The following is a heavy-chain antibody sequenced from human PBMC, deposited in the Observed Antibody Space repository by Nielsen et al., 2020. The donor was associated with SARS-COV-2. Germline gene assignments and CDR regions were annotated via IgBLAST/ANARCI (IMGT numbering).Heavy chain of an antibody. D-gene: IGHD4-17*01. CDR3: ARESGAYGDYGGDYYFDY. Sequence: GGSLRLSCAASGFTFSSYWMSWVRQAPGKGLEWVANIKQDGSEKYYVDSVKGRFTISRDNAKNSLYLQMNSLRAEDTAVYYCARESGAYGDYGGDYYFDYWGQGTLVTVSS. CDR1: GFTFSSYW. CDR2: IKQDGSEK. V-gene: IGHV3-7*01. J-gene: IGHJ4*02.